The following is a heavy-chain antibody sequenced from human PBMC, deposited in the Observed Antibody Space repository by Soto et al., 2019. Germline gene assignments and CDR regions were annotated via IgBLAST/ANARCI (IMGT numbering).Heavy chain of an antibody. CDR1: GFTFSDHY. J-gene: IGHJ4*02. Sequence: QVQLVESGGGLVKPGGSLRLSCVASGFTFSDHYMTWIRQAPGKGLEWLSYISTSSSYTNYADSVKGRFTISRDNAMNSRYLQRNSLRAEDTAVYYCATLRPTAYFDSGGQETLVTVSS. CDR2: ISTSSSYT. V-gene: IGHV3-11*05. D-gene: IGHD2-15*01. CDR3: ATLRPTAYFDS.